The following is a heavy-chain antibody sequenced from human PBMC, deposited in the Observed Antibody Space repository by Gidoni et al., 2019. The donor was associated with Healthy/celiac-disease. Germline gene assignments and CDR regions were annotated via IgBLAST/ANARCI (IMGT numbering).Heavy chain of an antibody. Sequence: EVQLVESGGGLVQPGGSLRLSCAASGFTVSSNYLSWVRQAPGKGLEWVSVIYSGGSTYYADSVKGRFTISRDNSKNTLYLQMNSLRAEDTAVYYCALRGPIVVVPAANDYYYGMDVWGQGTTVTVSS. CDR3: ALRGPIVVVPAANDYYYGMDV. CDR1: GFTVSSNY. CDR2: IYSGGST. J-gene: IGHJ6*02. V-gene: IGHV3-66*02. D-gene: IGHD2-2*01.